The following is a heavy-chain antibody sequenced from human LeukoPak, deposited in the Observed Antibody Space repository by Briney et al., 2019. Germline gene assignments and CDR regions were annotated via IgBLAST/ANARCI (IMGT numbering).Heavy chain of an antibody. Sequence: SETLSLTCAVPGYSISSGNYWGWIPQLPGKGLEWIGSIYHSGSTYYNPSLKSRVTLSVDTSKNQYSLKLSSVTAADTAVYYCARIAGAATYDAFDILRQATKVTVSS. CDR2: IYHSGST. CDR3: ARIAGAATYDAFDI. CDR1: GYSISSGNY. J-gene: IGHJ3*02. V-gene: IGHV4-38-2*01. D-gene: IGHD6-13*01.